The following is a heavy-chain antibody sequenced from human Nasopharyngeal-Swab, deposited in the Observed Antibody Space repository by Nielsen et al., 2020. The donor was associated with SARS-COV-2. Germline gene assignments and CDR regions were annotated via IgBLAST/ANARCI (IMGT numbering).Heavy chain of an antibody. D-gene: IGHD2-2*01. V-gene: IGHV4-59*01. CDR3: ARAHIVVVPAHNWFDP. J-gene: IGHJ5*02. Sequence: WIRLPPGKGLEWSGYIYYSGSTNYNPSLKSRVTISVDTSKNQFSLKLSSVTAADTAVYYCARAHIVVVPAHNWFDPWGQGTLVTVSS. CDR2: IYYSGST.